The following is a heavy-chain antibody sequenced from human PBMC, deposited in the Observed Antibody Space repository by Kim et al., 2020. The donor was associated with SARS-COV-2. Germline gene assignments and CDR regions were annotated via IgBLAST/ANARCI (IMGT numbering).Heavy chain of an antibody. CDR1: GYTFTSYD. J-gene: IGHJ6*02. Sequence: ASVKVSCKASGYTFTSYDINWVRQATGQGLEWMGWMNPNSGNTGYAQKFQGRVTMTRNTSISTAYMELSSLRSEDTAVYYCAIRVEDYYYYYGMDVWGQGTTVTVSS. V-gene: IGHV1-8*01. CDR2: MNPNSGNT. CDR3: AIRVEDYYYYYGMDV.